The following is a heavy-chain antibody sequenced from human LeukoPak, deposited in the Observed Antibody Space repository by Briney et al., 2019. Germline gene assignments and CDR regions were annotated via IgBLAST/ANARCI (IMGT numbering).Heavy chain of an antibody. J-gene: IGHJ4*02. CDR1: GGSISGISYY. CDR2: IYYTGST. Sequence: SETLSLTCTISGGSISGISYYWGWIRQPPGKGLEWIGSIYYTGSTYYNPSLKSRVTVSVDTSKNQFSLNLRSVTAADTAVYYCAEDLDYWGQGTLVTVSS. V-gene: IGHV4-39*01. CDR3: AEDLDY.